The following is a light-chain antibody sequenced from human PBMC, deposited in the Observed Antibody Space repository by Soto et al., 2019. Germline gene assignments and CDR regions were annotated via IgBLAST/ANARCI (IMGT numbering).Light chain of an antibody. CDR3: QQNSSLPIT. Sequence: EIVMTQSPATLSVSPGERATLSCRASQNVSSNLAWYQQKPGQAPRLLIYGASTRATGIPARFSGSGSGTEFTLTISSLQSEDFVVYYCQQNSSLPITFGQGTRLEIK. J-gene: IGKJ5*01. V-gene: IGKV3-15*01. CDR1: QNVSSN. CDR2: GAS.